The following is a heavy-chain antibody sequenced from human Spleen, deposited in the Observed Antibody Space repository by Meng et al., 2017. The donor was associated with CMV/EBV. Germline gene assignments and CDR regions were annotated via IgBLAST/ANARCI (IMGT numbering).Heavy chain of an antibody. J-gene: IGHJ4*02. CDR2: IGWDGGST. Sequence: GESLKISCAASGFTFSGYAMHWVRQPPGKGLEWVSLIGWDGGSTYYADSVKGRFTISRDNSKNSLYLQMNSLRAEDTALYYCAKGDISGYMAGDYWGQGTLVTVSS. D-gene: IGHD3-22*01. V-gene: IGHV3-43D*03. CDR1: GFTFSGYA. CDR3: AKGDISGYMAGDY.